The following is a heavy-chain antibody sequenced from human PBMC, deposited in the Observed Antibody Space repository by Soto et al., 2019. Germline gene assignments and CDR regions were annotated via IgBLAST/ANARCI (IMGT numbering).Heavy chain of an antibody. D-gene: IGHD2-21*02. Sequence: QVQLVQSGAEVKKPGSSVKVSCKASGGTFSSYAISWVRQAPGQGLEWMGGIIPIFGTANYAQKFQGRVTMTADESTSTAYMELSSLRSEDTAVYYCASLSKMVTDYYYYGMDVWGQGTMVTVSS. V-gene: IGHV1-69*12. CDR1: GGTFSSYA. CDR2: IIPIFGTA. J-gene: IGHJ6*02. CDR3: ASLSKMVTDYYYYGMDV.